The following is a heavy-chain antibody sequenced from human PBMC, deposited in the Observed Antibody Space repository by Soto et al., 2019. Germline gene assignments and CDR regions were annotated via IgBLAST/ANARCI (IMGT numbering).Heavy chain of an antibody. Sequence: AGSLSLSCAASGFTFSSYEMNWVRQAPGKGLEWVSYISSSGSTIYYADSVKGRFTISRDNAKNSLYLQMNSLRAEDKAVYYCARAIVATAYYYGMDVWGQGTTVTVSS. CDR3: ARAIVATAYYYGMDV. V-gene: IGHV3-48*03. CDR1: GFTFSSYE. CDR2: ISSSGSTI. D-gene: IGHD5-12*01. J-gene: IGHJ6*02.